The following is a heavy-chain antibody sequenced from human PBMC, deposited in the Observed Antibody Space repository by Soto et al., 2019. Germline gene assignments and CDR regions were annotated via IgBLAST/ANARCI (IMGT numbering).Heavy chain of an antibody. V-gene: IGHV1-69*02. D-gene: IGHD3-10*01. CDR2: IIPILGIA. CDR1: GGTFSSYT. J-gene: IGHJ5*02. Sequence: QVQLVQSGAEVKKPGSSVKVSCKASGGTFSSYTISWVRQAPGQGLEWMGRIIPILGIANYAQKFQGRVTITADKSTSTAYMELSSLRSEDTAVYYCARAWSYYGSGSQGGWFDPWGQGTLVTVSS. CDR3: ARAWSYYGSGSQGGWFDP.